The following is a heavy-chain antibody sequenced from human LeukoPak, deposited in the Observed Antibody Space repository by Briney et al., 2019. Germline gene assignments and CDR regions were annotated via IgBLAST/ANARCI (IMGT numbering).Heavy chain of an antibody. CDR1: GFTFSSYS. CDR2: ISSSSSTI. Sequence: PEGSLRLSCAASGFTFSSYSMNWVRQAPGKGLEWVSYISSSSSTIYYADSVKGRFTISRDNPKNSLYVQMNSLRAEDTAIYYCARLYRSSSWYGIDYWGQGTLVTVSS. CDR3: ARLYRSSSWYGIDY. J-gene: IGHJ4*02. V-gene: IGHV3-48*04. D-gene: IGHD6-13*01.